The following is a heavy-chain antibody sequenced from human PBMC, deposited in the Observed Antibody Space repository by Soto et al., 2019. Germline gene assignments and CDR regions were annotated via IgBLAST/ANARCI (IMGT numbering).Heavy chain of an antibody. CDR3: AKDRHYPDDIFDV. CDR2: ITTTGDTS. J-gene: IGHJ3*01. V-gene: IGHV3-23*01. D-gene: IGHD3-9*01. CDR1: GGKFRDFA. Sequence: PGGSQRLSCTASGGKFRDFAMNWVRQTPGKRLEWVSIITTTGDTSYYADSVKGRFTISRDNSKNTLYLQMDSLRAEDTATYYCAKDRHYPDDIFDVWGQGTMVTVS.